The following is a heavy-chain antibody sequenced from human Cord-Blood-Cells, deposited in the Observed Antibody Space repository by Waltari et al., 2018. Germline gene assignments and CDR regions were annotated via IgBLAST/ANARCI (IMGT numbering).Heavy chain of an antibody. CDR1: GYSCTSHW. CDR2: IYPGDSDT. J-gene: IGHJ4*02. Sequence: EVQLVQSGAEVKKPGASLKISCTGSGYSCTSHWIGWVPRMPGKGLEWMGIIYPGDSDTRYSPSFQGQVTISADKSISTAYLQWSSLKASDTAMYYCARVSGYDLRSDYWGQGTLVTVSS. D-gene: IGHD5-12*01. CDR3: ARVSGYDLRSDY. V-gene: IGHV5-51*01.